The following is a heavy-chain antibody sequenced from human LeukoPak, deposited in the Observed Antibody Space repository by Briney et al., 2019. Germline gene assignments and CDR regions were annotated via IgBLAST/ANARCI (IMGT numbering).Heavy chain of an antibody. CDR1: GFTFSSYG. D-gene: IGHD2-15*01. Sequence: GRSLRLSCAASGFTFSSYGMHWVRQPPARGLEWVAIIWHDGSNKYYAHSVKGRFTISRDNSKNTLDLQMNSLRAEDTAVYYCARDRSSGAFDYWGQGTLVTVSS. J-gene: IGHJ4*02. CDR2: IWHDGSNK. CDR3: ARDRSSGAFDY. V-gene: IGHV3-33*01.